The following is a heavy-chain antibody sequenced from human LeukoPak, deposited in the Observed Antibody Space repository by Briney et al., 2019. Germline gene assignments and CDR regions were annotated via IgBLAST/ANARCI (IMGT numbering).Heavy chain of an antibody. CDR1: GGTFSSYA. J-gene: IGHJ3*02. CDR3: ARDHPPEDLRGDAFDI. CDR2: IIPILGIA. V-gene: IGHV1-69*04. Sequence: SVKVSCKASGGTFSSYAISWVRQAPGQGLEWMGRIIPILGIANYAQKFQGRVTITADKSTSTAYMELSSLRSEDTAVYYCARDHPPEDLRGDAFDIWGQGTMVTVSS. D-gene: IGHD3-10*01.